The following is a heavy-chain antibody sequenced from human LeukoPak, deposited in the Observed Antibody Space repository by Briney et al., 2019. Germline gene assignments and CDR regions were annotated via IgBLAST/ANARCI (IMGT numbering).Heavy chain of an antibody. CDR3: ARDRPGENWFDP. V-gene: IGHV3-48*02. Sequence: QPGGSLRLSCSASGFSFSSNAMSWVRQAPGKGLEWVSYISSSSSAIYYADSVKGRFTISGDNAKNSLYLQMNSLRDEDTAVYYCARDRPGENWFDPWGQGTLVTVSS. CDR2: ISSSSSAI. J-gene: IGHJ5*02. CDR1: GFSFSSNA. D-gene: IGHD6-6*01.